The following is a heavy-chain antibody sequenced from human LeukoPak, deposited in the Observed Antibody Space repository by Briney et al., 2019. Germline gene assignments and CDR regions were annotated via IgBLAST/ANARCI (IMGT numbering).Heavy chain of an antibody. CDR3: AREEGGAAAGDDAFDI. J-gene: IGHJ3*02. Sequence: EASVKVSCKASGYTFTGYYMNWVRRAPGQGLEWMGWINPNSGGTNYAQKFQGRVTMTRDTSISTAYMELSRLRSDDTAVYYCAREEGGAAAGDDAFDIWGQGTMVTVSS. CDR2: INPNSGGT. CDR1: GYTFTGYY. D-gene: IGHD6-13*01. V-gene: IGHV1-2*02.